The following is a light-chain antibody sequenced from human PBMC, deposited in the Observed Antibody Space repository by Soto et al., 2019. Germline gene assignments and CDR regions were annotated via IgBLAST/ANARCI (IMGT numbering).Light chain of an antibody. V-gene: IGKV1-39*01. J-gene: IGKJ1*01. CDR3: QQSYSTPRK. Sequence: DIQMTHSPSTLSASVGDRVTITCLASQTISSWLAWYQQKPGKAPKLLIYAASSLQSGVPSRFSGSGSGTDFTLTISSLQPEDFATYYCQQSYSTPRKCGQGNKGDIK. CDR1: QTISSW. CDR2: AAS.